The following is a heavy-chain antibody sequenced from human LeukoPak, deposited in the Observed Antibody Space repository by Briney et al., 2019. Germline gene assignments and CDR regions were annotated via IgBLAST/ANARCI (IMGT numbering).Heavy chain of an antibody. Sequence: PGGSLRLSCAASGFTFSSYSMNWVRQAPGKGLEWASSISSSSSYIYYADSVKGRFTISRDNAKNSLYLQMNSLGAEDTAFYYCASDRRSDSSGYAFDIWGQGTMVTVSS. V-gene: IGHV3-21*04. J-gene: IGHJ3*02. CDR3: ASDRRSDSSGYAFDI. CDR2: ISSSSSYI. CDR1: GFTFSSYS. D-gene: IGHD3-22*01.